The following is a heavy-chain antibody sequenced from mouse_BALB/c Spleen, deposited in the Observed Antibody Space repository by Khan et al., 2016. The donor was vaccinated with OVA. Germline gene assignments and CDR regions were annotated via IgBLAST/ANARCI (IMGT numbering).Heavy chain of an antibody. Sequence: QVQLKESGPGLVAPSQSLSITCTASGFSLTSYGVHWVRQPPGKGLEWLGVILAGGSTNYNSALMSRLSISKDNSKSQVFLKMNSLQTDDKAMYYYARLKDIWGQGTTLTVSS. CDR1: GFSLTSYG. CDR3: ARLKDI. D-gene: IGHD1-3*01. CDR2: ILAGGST. J-gene: IGHJ2*01. V-gene: IGHV2-9*02.